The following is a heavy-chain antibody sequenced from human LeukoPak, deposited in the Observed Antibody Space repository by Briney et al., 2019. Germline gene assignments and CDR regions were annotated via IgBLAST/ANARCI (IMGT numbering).Heavy chain of an antibody. D-gene: IGHD4-17*01. CDR3: ARGTLTPGLDY. CDR1: GFTFSNYW. CDR2: INQDGSEK. V-gene: IGHV3-7*04. Sequence: PGGSLRLSCAASGFTFSNYWMNWVRQAPGKGLEWVANINQDGSEKYYVDSMKGRFTISRDNAKNSLYLQMNSLRAEDTAVYYCARGTLTPGLDYWGQGTLVTVSS. J-gene: IGHJ4*02.